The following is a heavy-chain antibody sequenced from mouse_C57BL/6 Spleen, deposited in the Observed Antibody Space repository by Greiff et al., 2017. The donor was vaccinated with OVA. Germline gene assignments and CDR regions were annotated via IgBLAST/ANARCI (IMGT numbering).Heavy chain of an antibody. CDR3: ARRANSNYVDWYFDV. J-gene: IGHJ1*03. Sequence: QVTLKESGPGILQSSQTLSLTCSFSGFSLSTSGMGVSWIRQPSGKGLEWLAHIYWDDDKRYNPSLKSRLTISKDTSRNQVFLKITSVDTADTATYYCARRANSNYVDWYFDVWGTGTTVTVSS. D-gene: IGHD2-5*01. V-gene: IGHV8-12*01. CDR1: GFSLSTSGMG. CDR2: IYWDDDK.